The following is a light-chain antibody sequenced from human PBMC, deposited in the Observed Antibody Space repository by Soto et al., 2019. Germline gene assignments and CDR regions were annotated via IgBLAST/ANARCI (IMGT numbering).Light chain of an antibody. Sequence: QSALTQPPSASGSPGQSVTISCTGTGSDVGGYNYVSWYQQHPGKAPKLIIYDVNKRPSGVPDRFSGSKSGNTASLTVSGLQAEDAADYYCGSFAASNNLLFGGGPTVTVL. J-gene: IGLJ2*01. CDR3: GSFAASNNLL. CDR1: GSDVGGYNY. CDR2: DVN. V-gene: IGLV2-8*01.